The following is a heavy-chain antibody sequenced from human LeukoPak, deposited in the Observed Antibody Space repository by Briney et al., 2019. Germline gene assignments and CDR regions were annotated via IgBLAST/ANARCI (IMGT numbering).Heavy chain of an antibody. V-gene: IGHV4-34*01. J-gene: IGHJ6*02. CDR2: INHSGST. D-gene: IGHD3-3*01. Sequence: PSETLSLTCAVYGGSFSGYYWSWIRQPPGKGLEWIGEINHSGSTNYNPSLKSRVTISVDTSKNQFSLKLSSVTAADTAVYYCARHNYDFWSGYYSPYYHYGMDAWGQGTTVTVSS. CDR3: ARHNYDFWSGYYSPYYHYGMDA. CDR1: GGSFSGYY.